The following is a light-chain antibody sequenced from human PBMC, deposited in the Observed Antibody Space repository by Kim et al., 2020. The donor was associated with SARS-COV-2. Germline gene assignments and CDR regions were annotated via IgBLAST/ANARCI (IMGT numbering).Light chain of an antibody. V-gene: IGKV3-11*01. CDR2: DAS. Sequence: LSPGERATLSCRARQSVSSLLGWYQQKPGQAPRLLIYDASNRATGIPARFSGSGSGTDFTLTISSLEPEDFAVYYCQQRSNWPLTFGGGTKVDIK. CDR1: QSVSSL. CDR3: QQRSNWPLT. J-gene: IGKJ4*01.